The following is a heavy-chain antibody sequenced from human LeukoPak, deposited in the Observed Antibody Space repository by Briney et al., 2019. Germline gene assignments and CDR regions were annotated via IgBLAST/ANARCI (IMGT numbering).Heavy chain of an antibody. CDR1: GFTVSSNY. D-gene: IGHD3-3*02. CDR3: ARDVPRVAFLEWLSSGFDC. V-gene: IGHV3-53*01. J-gene: IGHJ4*02. CDR2: IYSGGST. Sequence: GGSLRLSCAASGFTVSSNYMSWVRQAPGKGLEWVSVIYSGGSTYYADSVKGRFTISRDNSKNTLYLQMNSLRAEDTAVYYCARDVPRVAFLEWLSSGFDCWGQGTLATVSS.